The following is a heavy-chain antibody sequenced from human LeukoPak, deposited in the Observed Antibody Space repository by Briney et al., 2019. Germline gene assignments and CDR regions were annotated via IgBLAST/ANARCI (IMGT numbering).Heavy chain of an antibody. Sequence: GESLKISCKGSGYSFTSYWIGWVRQMPGKGLEWMGIIYLGDSDTRYSPSFQGQVTISADKSISTAYLQWSSLKASDTAMYYCARRSVYCSSASCYHFDYWGQGTLVTVSS. J-gene: IGHJ4*02. CDR2: IYLGDSDT. D-gene: IGHD2-2*01. CDR3: ARRSVYCSSASCYHFDY. CDR1: GYSFTSYW. V-gene: IGHV5-51*01.